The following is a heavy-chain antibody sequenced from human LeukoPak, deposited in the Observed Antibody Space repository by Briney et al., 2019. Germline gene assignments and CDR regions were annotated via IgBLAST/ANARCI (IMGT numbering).Heavy chain of an antibody. J-gene: IGHJ3*02. D-gene: IGHD3-22*01. CDR3: ARGPLITMIVGDDAFDI. CDR1: GGSISSSSYY. CDR2: IYYSGST. Sequence: SETLSLTCTVSGGSISSSSYYWGWIRQPPGKGLEWIGSIYYSGSTNYNPSLKSRVTMSVDTSKNQFSLKLSSVTAADTAVYYCARGPLITMIVGDDAFDIWGQGTMVTVSS. V-gene: IGHV4-39*07.